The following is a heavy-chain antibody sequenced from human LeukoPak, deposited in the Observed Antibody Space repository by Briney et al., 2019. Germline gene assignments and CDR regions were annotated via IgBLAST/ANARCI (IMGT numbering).Heavy chain of an antibody. CDR1: GGAIRSTNW. CDR3: AREGGPYRPLDY. V-gene: IGHV4-4*02. CDR2: VHLDGRT. J-gene: IGHJ4*02. Sequence: PSETLSLTCGVSGGAIRSTNWWTWVRQPPGKGLEWIGEVHLDGRTNYSPSLQSRLAMSVDSSENHISRKLTSVTAADTAVYYCAREGGPYRPLDYTGQGTLVTVSS.